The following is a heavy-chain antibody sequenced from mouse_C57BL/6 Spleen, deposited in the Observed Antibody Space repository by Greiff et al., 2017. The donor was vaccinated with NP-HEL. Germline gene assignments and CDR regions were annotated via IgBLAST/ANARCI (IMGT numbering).Heavy chain of an antibody. V-gene: IGHV1-80*01. Sequence: QVQLQQSGAELVKPGASVKISCKASGYAFSSYWMNWVKQRPGKGLEWLGQIYPGDGDTTYNGKFKGKATLTADKSSSTAYMQLSSLTSEDSAVYFCARGGLQYYFDYWGQGTTLTVSS. J-gene: IGHJ2*01. CDR1: GYAFSSYW. D-gene: IGHD3-3*01. CDR3: ARGGLQYYFDY. CDR2: IYPGDGDT.